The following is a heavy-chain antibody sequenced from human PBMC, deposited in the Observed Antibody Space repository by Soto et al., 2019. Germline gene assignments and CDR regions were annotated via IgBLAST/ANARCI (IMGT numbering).Heavy chain of an antibody. J-gene: IGHJ4*02. CDR1: GFTFSSYW. CDR3: ARGATGYGNFDS. CDR2: INGDGSSL. Sequence: EVQLVESGGGLVQPGGSLRLSCAASGFTFSSYWMHWVRQAPGKGLVWVSRINGDGSSLYYADSVKGRLTISRDSAKKTLYLQINSLRDEDTGVYSCARGATGYGNFDSWGQGTLVTVSS. V-gene: IGHV3-74*01. D-gene: IGHD5-12*01.